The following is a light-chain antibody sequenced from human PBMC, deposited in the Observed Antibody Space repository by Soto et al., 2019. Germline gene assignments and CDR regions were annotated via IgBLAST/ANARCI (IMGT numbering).Light chain of an antibody. V-gene: IGLV6-57*02. Sequence: NFMLTQPHSVSESPGKTVTISCIGSGGSIATNYVQWYQQRPGSAPFSIIYEDNQRPSGVPDRFSGSFDSSSNSASLTISGLRTADEADYYCQSYDTQYVVFGGGTKLTVL. CDR1: GGSIATNY. J-gene: IGLJ2*01. CDR2: EDN. CDR3: QSYDTQYVV.